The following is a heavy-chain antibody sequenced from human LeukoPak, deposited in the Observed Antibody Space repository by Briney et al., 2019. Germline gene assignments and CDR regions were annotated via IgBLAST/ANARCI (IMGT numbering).Heavy chain of an antibody. CDR3: ARVYGYCSSTSCYQFDP. CDR2: ISAYNGNT. Sequence: ASVKVSCKASGGTFSSYAISWVRQAPGQGLEWMGWISAYNGNTNYAQKLQGRVTITTDTSTSTAYMELRSLRSDDTAVYYCARVYGYCSSTSCYQFDPWGQGTLVTVSS. J-gene: IGHJ5*02. CDR1: GGTFSSYA. V-gene: IGHV1-18*01. D-gene: IGHD2-2*03.